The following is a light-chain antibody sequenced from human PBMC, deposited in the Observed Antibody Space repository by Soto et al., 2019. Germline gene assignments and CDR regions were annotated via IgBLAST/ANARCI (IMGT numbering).Light chain of an antibody. J-gene: IGLJ2*01. CDR2: EVT. CDR1: TSDVGGYNF. V-gene: IGLV2-8*01. CDR3: SSYGGSNNFVV. Sequence: QSALTQPPSASGSPGQSVTISCTGTTSDVGGYNFVSWYQQHPGKAPKLMIFEVTKRPSGVPDRFSGSKSGNTASLTVSGLQAEDEADYYCSSYGGSNNFVVFGGGTQLTVL.